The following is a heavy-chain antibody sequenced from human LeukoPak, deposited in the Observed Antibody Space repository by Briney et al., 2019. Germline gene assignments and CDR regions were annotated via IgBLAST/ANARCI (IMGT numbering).Heavy chain of an antibody. CDR1: GFTFSHYW. CDR3: GRDTDFDY. J-gene: IGHJ4*02. V-gene: IGHV3-48*04. Sequence: GGSLRLSCAASGFTFSHYWMHWVRQAPGKGLEWVSYITSSGSTVYYADSVKGRFTISRDNAKNSLYLQMNSLRAEDTAVYYCGRDTDFDYWGQGTLVTVSS. CDR2: ITSSGSTV.